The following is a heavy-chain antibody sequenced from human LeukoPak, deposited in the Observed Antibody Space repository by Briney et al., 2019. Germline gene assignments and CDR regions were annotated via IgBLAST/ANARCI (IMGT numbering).Heavy chain of an antibody. Sequence: SVKVSCKASGGTFSNYAISWVRQAPGQGLEWMGGIIPIFGTANYAQKFQGRVTTTADKSTSTAYMELSSLRSEDTAVYYCAREGSSGFDAFDIWGQGTMVTVSS. CDR2: IIPIFGTA. V-gene: IGHV1-69*06. CDR1: GGTFSNYA. CDR3: AREGSSGFDAFDI. D-gene: IGHD6-19*01. J-gene: IGHJ3*02.